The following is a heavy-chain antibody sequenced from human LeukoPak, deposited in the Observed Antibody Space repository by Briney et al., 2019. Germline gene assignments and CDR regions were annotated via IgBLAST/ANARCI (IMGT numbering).Heavy chain of an antibody. V-gene: IGHV1-8*01. J-gene: IGHJ6*04. CDR3: ARSLPAASPLPIYYYYGMDV. Sequence: ASVKVSCKASGYTFTSYDINWVRQATGQGLEWMGWMNPDSGNTGYAQKFQGRVTMTRNTSISTAYMELSSLRSEDTAVYYCARSLPAASPLPIYYYYGMDVWGKGTTVTVSS. D-gene: IGHD2-2*01. CDR1: GYTFTSYD. CDR2: MNPDSGNT.